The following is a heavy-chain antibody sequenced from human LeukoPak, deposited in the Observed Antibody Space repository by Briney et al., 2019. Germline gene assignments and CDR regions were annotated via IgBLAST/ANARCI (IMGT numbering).Heavy chain of an antibody. J-gene: IGHJ4*02. D-gene: IGHD2-2*01. CDR2: ISAYNGNT. CDR3: ARSTPAAYFDY. CDR1: GYTFTGYY. V-gene: IGHV1-18*04. Sequence: ASVKVSCKASGYTFTGYYMHWVRQAPGQGLERMGWISAYNGNTNYAQKLQGRVTMTTDTSTSTAYMELRSLRSDDTAVYYCARSTPAAYFDYWGQGTLVTVSS.